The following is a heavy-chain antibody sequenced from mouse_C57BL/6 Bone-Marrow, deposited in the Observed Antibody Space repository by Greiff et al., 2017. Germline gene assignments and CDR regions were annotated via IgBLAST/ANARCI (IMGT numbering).Heavy chain of an antibody. D-gene: IGHD6-2*01. CDR3: ARLSPFAY. CDR1: GFTFSSYG. V-gene: IGHV5-6*01. Sequence: EVQLQESGGDLVKPGGSLKLSCAASGFTFSSYGMSWVRQTPDKRLEWVATISSGGSYTYYPDSVKGRFTISRDNAKNTRYLQMSGLKSEDTAMYYCARLSPFAYWGQGTLVTVSA. CDR2: ISSGGSYT. J-gene: IGHJ3*01.